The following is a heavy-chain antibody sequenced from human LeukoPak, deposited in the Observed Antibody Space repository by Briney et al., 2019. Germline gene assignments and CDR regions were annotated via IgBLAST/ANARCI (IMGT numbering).Heavy chain of an antibody. D-gene: IGHD2-2*01. J-gene: IGHJ4*02. V-gene: IGHV4-39*01. CDR3: ARHDGYCSSTSCSNYLGY. Sequence: SETLSLTCSVSGDSISSSSSYWGWIRQPPGKGLEWIGSIYYSGSTYYNPSLKSRVTISVDTSKNQFSLKLSSVTAADTAVYYCARHDGYCSSTSCSNYLGYWGQGTLVTVSS. CDR1: GDSISSSSSY. CDR2: IYYSGST.